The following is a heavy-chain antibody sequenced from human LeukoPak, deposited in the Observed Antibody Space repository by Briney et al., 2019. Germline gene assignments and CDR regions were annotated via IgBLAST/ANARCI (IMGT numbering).Heavy chain of an antibody. D-gene: IGHD2-15*01. J-gene: IGHJ3*02. CDR2: IYYSGST. CDR1: GGSISSYH. CDR3: ARHDYCSGGSCYSGGHAFDI. V-gene: IGHV4-59*08. Sequence: KPSETLSLTCTVCGGSISSYHWRCMRQPPGEGREGIGNIYYSGSTNYNPSLKSRVPISVDTSKNQISLKLSSVTAAATAVYSCARHDYCSGGSCYSGGHAFDIWGQGTMVTVSS.